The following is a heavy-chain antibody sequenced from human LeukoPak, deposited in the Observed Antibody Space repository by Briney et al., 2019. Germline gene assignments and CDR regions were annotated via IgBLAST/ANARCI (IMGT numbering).Heavy chain of an antibody. D-gene: IGHD2-21*02. CDR1: GGTFSGYA. V-gene: IGHV1-69*05. CDR3: ATAAIAGWFDP. CDR2: IIPIFGTA. J-gene: IGHJ5*02. Sequence: SVKVSCKASGGTFSGYAISWVRQAPGQGLEWMGGIIPIFGTANYAQKFQGRVTITTDESTSTAYMELSSLRSEDTAVYYCATAAIAGWFDPWGQGTLVTVSS.